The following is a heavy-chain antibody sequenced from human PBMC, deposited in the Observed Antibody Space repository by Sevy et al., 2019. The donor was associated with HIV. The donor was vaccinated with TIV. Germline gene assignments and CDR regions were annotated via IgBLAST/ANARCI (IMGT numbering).Heavy chain of an antibody. V-gene: IGHV4-39*01. D-gene: IGHD5-18*01. J-gene: IGHJ2*01. CDR3: ARRPKTVDTTNSWHFDL. Sequence: SETLSLTCTVSDGSIDRNSYHWGWIRQPPGKGLEWIGSIFYSGNTYYNPSLRSRVSISEDASNNQFSLKLSSVTAADTAVYYCARRPKTVDTTNSWHFDLWGRGTLVTVSS. CDR1: DGSIDRNSYH. CDR2: IFYSGNT.